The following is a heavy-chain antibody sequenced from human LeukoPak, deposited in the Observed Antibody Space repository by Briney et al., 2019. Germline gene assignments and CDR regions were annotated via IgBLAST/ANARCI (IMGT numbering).Heavy chain of an antibody. D-gene: IGHD2-2*02. CDR3: AMDIVVVPAAIRGVDYYYYGMDV. CDR2: IIPIFGTA. V-gene: IGHV1-69*01. CDR1: GDTFSSYA. Sequence: ASVKVSCKASGDTFSSYAISWVRQAPGRGLEWMGGIIPIFGTANYAQKFQGRVTNTADESTSTAYMELSSLRSEDTAVYYCAMDIVVVPAAIRGVDYYYYGMDVWGQGTTVTVSS. J-gene: IGHJ6*02.